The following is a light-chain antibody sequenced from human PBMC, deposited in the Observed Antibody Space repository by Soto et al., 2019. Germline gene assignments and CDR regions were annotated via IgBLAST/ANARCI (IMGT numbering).Light chain of an antibody. CDR3: CSHARSTTWV. J-gene: IGLJ3*02. V-gene: IGLV2-23*02. Sequence: QCALTQPASVSGSPGQSITISCTGTSSDVGNYNLVSWYQQHPGKAPTVIIYEVSKRPSGVSDRFSGSKSGNTASLTISGLRAVDEAGYYCCSHARSTTWVFGGGTKLTVL. CDR1: SSDVGNYNL. CDR2: EVS.